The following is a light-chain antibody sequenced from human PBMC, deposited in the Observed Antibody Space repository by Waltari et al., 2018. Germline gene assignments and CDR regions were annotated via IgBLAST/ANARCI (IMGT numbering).Light chain of an antibody. CDR2: GAS. J-gene: IGKJ1*01. CDR1: QSVSRF. V-gene: IGKV3-20*01. Sequence: EIVLTQSPGTLSLSPGERGTLPCRASQSVSRFLAWYHQKPGQDPRLLSYGASTRATGSPDRCSGGGSGEDFSLTISRLGPEDFAVYYGHQYDRLPATFGQGTKVEIK. CDR3: HQYDRLPAT.